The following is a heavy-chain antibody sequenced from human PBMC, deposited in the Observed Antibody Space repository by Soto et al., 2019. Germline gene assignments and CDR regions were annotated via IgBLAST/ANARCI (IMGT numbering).Heavy chain of an antibody. CDR2: INPSGGST. Sequence: ASVKVSCKASGYTFASYYMHWGRQAPGQGLEWMGIINPSGGSTSYAQKFQGRVTMTRDTSTSTVYMELSSLRSEDTAVYYCARDTRDITIFGRAENRITYYFDYWGQGTLVTVSS. D-gene: IGHD3-3*01. V-gene: IGHV1-46*01. CDR1: GYTFASYY. J-gene: IGHJ4*02. CDR3: ARDTRDITIFGRAENRITYYFDY.